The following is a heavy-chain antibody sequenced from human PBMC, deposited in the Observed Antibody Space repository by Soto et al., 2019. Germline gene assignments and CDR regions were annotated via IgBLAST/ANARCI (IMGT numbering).Heavy chain of an antibody. CDR3: AHSRGDGDYFPY. J-gene: IGHJ4*02. CDR2: IYWDDDK. CDR1: GFSLSTAGKS. D-gene: IGHD3-16*01. Sequence: QITLKESGPTLVKPTQPLTLTCTFSGFSLSTAGKSVAWIRQPPGKALEWLSVIYWDDDKRYSPSLKSRLTIAKDTSKNQVVLKMTNMDPLDTGTYYCAHSRGDGDYFPYWGQGTLVSVSS. V-gene: IGHV2-5*02.